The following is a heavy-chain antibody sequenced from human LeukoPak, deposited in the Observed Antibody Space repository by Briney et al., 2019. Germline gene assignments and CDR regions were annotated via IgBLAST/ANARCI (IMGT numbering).Heavy chain of an antibody. D-gene: IGHD3-10*01. V-gene: IGHV1-2*02. CDR2: INPNSGGT. J-gene: IGHJ4*02. CDR1: GYTFTGYY. Sequence: GASVKVSCKASGYTFTGYYMHWVRQAPGQGLEWMGWINPNSGGTNYAQKFQGRVTMTRDTSISTAYMELSRLRSDDTAVYYCARVVFSWFRELAPLDYWGQGTLVTVSS. CDR3: ARVVFSWFRELAPLDY.